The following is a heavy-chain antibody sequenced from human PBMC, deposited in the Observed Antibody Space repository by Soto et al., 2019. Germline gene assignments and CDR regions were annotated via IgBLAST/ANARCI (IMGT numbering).Heavy chain of an antibody. V-gene: IGHV1-18*01. CDR1: GYTFTSYG. D-gene: IGHD6-19*01. CDR3: ARSIAVAGDYYYYGMDV. Sequence: QVQLVQSGAEVKKPGASVKVSCKASGYTFTSYGISWVRQAPGQGLEWMGWISAYNGNTNYAQKLQGRVTMTTDTSXSXXYMELRSLRSDDTAVYYCARSIAVAGDYYYYGMDVWGQGTTVTVSS. J-gene: IGHJ6*02. CDR2: ISAYNGNT.